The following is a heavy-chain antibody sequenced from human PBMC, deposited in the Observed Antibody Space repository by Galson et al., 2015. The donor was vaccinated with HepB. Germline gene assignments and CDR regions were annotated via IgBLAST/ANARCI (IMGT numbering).Heavy chain of an antibody. J-gene: IGHJ6*03. V-gene: IGHV3-48*01. D-gene: IGHD5-18*01. CDR2: ISSSSSTI. CDR1: GFTFSSYS. Sequence: SLRLSCAASGFTFSSYSMNWVRQAPGKGLERVSYISSSSSTIYYADSVKGRFTISRDNAKNSLYLQMNSLRAEDTAVYYCARPAVDTKRSAEYYMDVWGKGTTVTVSS. CDR3: ARPAVDTKRSAEYYMDV.